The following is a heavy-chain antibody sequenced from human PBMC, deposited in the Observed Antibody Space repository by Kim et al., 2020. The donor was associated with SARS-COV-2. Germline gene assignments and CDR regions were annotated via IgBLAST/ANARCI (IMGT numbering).Heavy chain of an antibody. J-gene: IGHJ6*02. CDR2: IKSKTDGGTT. CDR3: TTDIFDYGDTTQYYYGMDV. Sequence: GGSLRLSCAASGFTFSNAWMSWVRQAPGKGLEWVGRIKSKTDGGTTDYAAPVKGRFTISRDDSKNTLYLQMNSLKTEDTAVYYCTTDIFDYGDTTQYYYGMDVWGQGTTVTVSS. V-gene: IGHV3-15*01. CDR1: GFTFSNAW. D-gene: IGHD4-17*01.